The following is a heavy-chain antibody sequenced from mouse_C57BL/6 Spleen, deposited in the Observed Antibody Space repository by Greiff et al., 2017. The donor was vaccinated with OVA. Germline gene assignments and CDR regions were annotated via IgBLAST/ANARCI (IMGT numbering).Heavy chain of an antibody. CDR2: IDPSDSET. CDR1: GYTFTSYW. CDR3: ASSTPYYYDWAWFAY. J-gene: IGHJ3*01. D-gene: IGHD2-4*01. Sequence: VQLQQPGAELVRPGSSVKLSCKASGYTFTSYWMHWVKQRPIQGLEWMGNIDPSDSETHYNQKFKYKAQLTVDKSSSTAYMQLSSLTSEYSAFYYYASSTPYYYDWAWFAYWGQGTLVTVSA. V-gene: IGHV1-52*01.